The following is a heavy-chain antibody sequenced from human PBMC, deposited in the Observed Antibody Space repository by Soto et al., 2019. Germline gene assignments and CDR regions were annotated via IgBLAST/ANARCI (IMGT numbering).Heavy chain of an antibody. CDR3: AIFTYYYDSSGYYPRDY. Sequence: GESLKISCKGSGYSFTSNWIGWVRQMPGKGPEWIGIIFPGDSDTRYSPSFQGQVTISADKSISTAFLQWSSLKASDTAMYYCAIFTYYYDSSGYYPRDYWGQGTLVTVSS. CDR2: IFPGDSDT. V-gene: IGHV5-51*01. CDR1: GYSFTSNW. J-gene: IGHJ4*02. D-gene: IGHD3-22*01.